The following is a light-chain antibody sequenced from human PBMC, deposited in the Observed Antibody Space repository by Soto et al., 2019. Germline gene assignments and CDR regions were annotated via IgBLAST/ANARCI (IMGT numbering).Light chain of an antibody. Sequence: QSVLTQPPSVSGAPGQTVAISCTGTSSNIGPGFDVHWYQQVPGTAPKLVLYGNTIRPSGVPDRFSGSRSGSSASLVITGLRAEDEADYYCQSYDSSLTGSVFGTGTKVTAL. CDR1: SSNIGPGFD. CDR3: QSYDSSLTGSV. CDR2: GNT. J-gene: IGLJ1*01. V-gene: IGLV1-40*01.